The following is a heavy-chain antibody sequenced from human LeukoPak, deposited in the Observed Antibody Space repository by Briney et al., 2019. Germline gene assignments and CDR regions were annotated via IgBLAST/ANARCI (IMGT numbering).Heavy chain of an antibody. V-gene: IGHV4-4*07. CDR1: GGSISSDS. Sequence: SETLSLTCTVSGGSISSDSWSWIRQSAGKELEWIGRIFTSGSINYNPSLRSRVTMSVDTSKNQFSLQLSSVTAADTAVYYCASTLGYGWFDPWGQGTLVTVSS. CDR2: IFTSGSI. CDR3: ASTLGYGWFDP. J-gene: IGHJ5*02. D-gene: IGHD1-1*01.